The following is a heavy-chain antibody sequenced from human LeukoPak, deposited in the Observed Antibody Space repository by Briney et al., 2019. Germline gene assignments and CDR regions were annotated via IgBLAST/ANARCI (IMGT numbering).Heavy chain of an antibody. J-gene: IGHJ4*02. CDR1: GFTFSAFA. CDR2: VSGSGTNS. CDR3: ARPLGSGWFGPFDS. V-gene: IGHV3-23*01. D-gene: IGHD6-19*01. Sequence: PGGSLRLSCAASGFTFSAFAINWVRQAPGKALEGVSAVSGSGTNSYYADSVKGRFTISRDNAKNTLYLQMNSLRAEDTAVYYCARPLGSGWFGPFDSWGQGTLVTVSS.